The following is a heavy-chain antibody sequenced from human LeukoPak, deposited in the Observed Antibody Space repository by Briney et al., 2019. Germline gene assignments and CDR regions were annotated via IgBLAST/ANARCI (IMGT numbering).Heavy chain of an antibody. Sequence: GGSLRLSCAASGFTFSSYWMHWVRHAPGKGLVWVSRINSDGSSTSYADSVKGRFTISRDNAKNTLYLQMNSLRAEDTAVYYCAREGRVRSSWYSYYHYYGMDVWGQGTTVTVSS. J-gene: IGHJ6*02. D-gene: IGHD6-13*01. CDR3: AREGRVRSSWYSYYHYYGMDV. CDR2: INSDGSST. CDR1: GFTFSSYW. V-gene: IGHV3-74*01.